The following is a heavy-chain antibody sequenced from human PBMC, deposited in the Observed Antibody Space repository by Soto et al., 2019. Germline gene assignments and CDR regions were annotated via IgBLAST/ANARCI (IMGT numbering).Heavy chain of an antibody. J-gene: IGHJ4*02. CDR1: GFSLSTSGVG. CDR3: AHGLYSYCRDEDYFDY. CDR2: IYWDDDK. D-gene: IGHD5-18*01. Sequence: QITLMESGPTLVKPTQTITLTCTFSGFSLSTSGVGVGWIRQPPGKALEWLALIYWDDDKRYSPSLKSRLTITTDTSKNQVVLTMTNMDPVDTATYYCAHGLYSYCRDEDYFDYWGQGTLVTVSS. V-gene: IGHV2-5*02.